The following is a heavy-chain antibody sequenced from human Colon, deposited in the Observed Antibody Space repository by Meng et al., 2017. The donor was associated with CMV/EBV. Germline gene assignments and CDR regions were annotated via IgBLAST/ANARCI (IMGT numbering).Heavy chain of an antibody. Sequence: GSLRLSCTVSDGSISSYYWSWIRQPPGKGLEWIGYIYYSGSTNYNPSLKSRVTISVDTSKNQFSLKLSSVTAADTAVYYCARTHYDFWSGYHLDYWGQGTLVTVSS. CDR2: IYYSGST. D-gene: IGHD3-3*01. CDR1: DGSISSYY. V-gene: IGHV4-59*01. J-gene: IGHJ4*02. CDR3: ARTHYDFWSGYHLDY.